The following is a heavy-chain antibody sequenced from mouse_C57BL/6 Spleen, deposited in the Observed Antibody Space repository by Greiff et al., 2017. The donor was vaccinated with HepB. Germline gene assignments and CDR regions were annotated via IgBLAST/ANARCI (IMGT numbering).Heavy chain of an antibody. Sequence: QVQLKQSGAELVKPGASVKISCKASGYAFSSYWMNWVKQRPGKGLEWIGQIYPGDGDTNYNGKFKGKATLTADKSSSTAYMQLSSLTSEDSAVYFCARSGYSNPAWFAYWGQGTLVTVSA. D-gene: IGHD2-5*01. J-gene: IGHJ3*01. CDR1: GYAFSSYW. CDR2: IYPGDGDT. V-gene: IGHV1-80*01. CDR3: ARSGYSNPAWFAY.